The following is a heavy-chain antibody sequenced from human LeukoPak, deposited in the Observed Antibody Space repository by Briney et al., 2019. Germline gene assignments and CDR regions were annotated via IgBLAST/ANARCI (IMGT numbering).Heavy chain of an antibody. J-gene: IGHJ4*02. CDR3: ARVYYYDSSGGYQHPLGY. D-gene: IGHD3-22*01. Sequence: PGGSLRLSCAASGFTFSSYSMNWVRQTPVRGLEWLSYISSSGSTIYYADSVKGRFTISRDNAKNSLDLQMNSLRAEDTALYYCARVYYYDSSGGYQHPLGYWGQGTLVTVSS. V-gene: IGHV3-48*01. CDR1: GFTFSSYS. CDR2: ISSSGSTI.